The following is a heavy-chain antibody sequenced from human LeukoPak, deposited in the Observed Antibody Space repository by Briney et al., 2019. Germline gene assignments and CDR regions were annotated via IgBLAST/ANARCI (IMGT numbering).Heavy chain of an antibody. V-gene: IGHV6-1*01. CDR1: GDSVSSNSAA. Sequence: SQTLSLTCAISGDSVSSNSAAWNWIRQSPSRGLEWLGRTYYRSKWYNDYAVSVKSRITINPDTSKNQFSLQLSSVTPEDTAVYYCARGPWRSSSWYRILFDYWGQGTLVTVSS. D-gene: IGHD6-13*01. J-gene: IGHJ4*02. CDR2: TYYRSKWYN. CDR3: ARGPWRSSSWYRILFDY.